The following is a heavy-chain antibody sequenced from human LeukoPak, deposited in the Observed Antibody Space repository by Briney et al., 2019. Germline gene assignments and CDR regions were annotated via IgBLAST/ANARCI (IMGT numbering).Heavy chain of an antibody. CDR3: ARDGGDILTGPLSL. CDR1: GFAFGSEA. Sequence: GGSLRLSCAVSGFAFGSEAMSWVRQSPARGLEWVASISPGGGTTYYADYVKGRFTISRDNSKKTLYLQMNSLRVDDAAVYYCARDGGDILTGPLSLWGQGTLVSVSS. D-gene: IGHD3-9*01. V-gene: IGHV3-23*01. CDR2: ISPGGGTT. J-gene: IGHJ4*02.